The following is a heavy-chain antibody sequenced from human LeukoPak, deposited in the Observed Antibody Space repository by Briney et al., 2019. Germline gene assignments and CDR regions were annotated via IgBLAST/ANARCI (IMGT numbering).Heavy chain of an antibody. Sequence: GEPLKISCKGSGYTFSTYWIGWVRQMPGKGLEWMGIIYPDDSDTRYSPSFQGQVTISADKSISTAYFQWRSLKASDTAMYYCARLAYCSNDVCYSNYYYSMDVWGKGTTVTVSS. CDR2: IYPDDSDT. CDR3: ARLAYCSNDVCYSNYYYSMDV. D-gene: IGHD2-8*01. J-gene: IGHJ6*03. V-gene: IGHV5-51*01. CDR1: GYTFSTYW.